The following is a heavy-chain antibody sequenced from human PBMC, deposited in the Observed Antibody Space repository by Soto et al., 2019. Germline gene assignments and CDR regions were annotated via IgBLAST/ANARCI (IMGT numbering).Heavy chain of an antibody. Sequence: QVQLQESGPGLVKPSETLSLTCTVSGVSISSYYWSWIRQPPGQGLEWIGYIYYSGNTNYNPSLPSPVTTPVDTSKYQFPLKLSSVTAADTAVYFCAGSLKVSSGQRFDPWGQGTLVTVS. CDR1: GVSISSYY. V-gene: IGHV4-59*08. CDR2: IYYSGNT. CDR3: AGSLKVSSGQRFDP. D-gene: IGHD6-25*01. J-gene: IGHJ5*02.